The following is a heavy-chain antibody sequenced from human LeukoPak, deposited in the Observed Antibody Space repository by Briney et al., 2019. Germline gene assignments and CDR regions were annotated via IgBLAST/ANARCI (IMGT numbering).Heavy chain of an antibody. J-gene: IGHJ6*03. D-gene: IGHD5-18*01. CDR1: GYSISSGYY. V-gene: IGHV4-38-2*02. CDR3: ARVKRGYSLYYMDV. Sequence: SERLSLTCTVSGYSISSGYYWDWIRQPPGKGLEWIGSIYHSGSTYYNPSLKSRVTISVDTSKNQFSLKLSSVTAADTAVYYCARVKRGYSLYYMDVWGKGTTVTVSS. CDR2: IYHSGST.